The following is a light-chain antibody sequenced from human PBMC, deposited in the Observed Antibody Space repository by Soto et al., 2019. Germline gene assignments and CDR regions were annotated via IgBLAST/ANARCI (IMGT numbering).Light chain of an antibody. CDR2: GAS. Sequence: EILMTQSPATLSVSPGEGATLSCRASQSVRSNLAWYQQKPGQAPRLLIYGASTRATGIPARFSGSGSGTEFTLTISSLQSEDFAIYFCQQYNNWPPLTFGGGTKVEIK. J-gene: IGKJ4*01. CDR1: QSVRSN. CDR3: QQYNNWPPLT. V-gene: IGKV3-15*01.